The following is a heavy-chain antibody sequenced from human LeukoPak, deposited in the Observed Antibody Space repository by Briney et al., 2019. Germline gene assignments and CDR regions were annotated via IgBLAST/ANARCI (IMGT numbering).Heavy chain of an antibody. Sequence: GGSLRLSCAASGFTFSSYSMNWVRQAPGKGLEWVSYISSSSSTIYYADSVKGRFTISRDNAKNSLYLQMNSLRAEDTAVYYCARGTAVAGMGGYGMDVWGQGTTVTVSS. D-gene: IGHD6-19*01. CDR1: GFTFSSYS. CDR3: ARGTAVAGMGGYGMDV. J-gene: IGHJ6*02. CDR2: ISSSSSTI. V-gene: IGHV3-48*04.